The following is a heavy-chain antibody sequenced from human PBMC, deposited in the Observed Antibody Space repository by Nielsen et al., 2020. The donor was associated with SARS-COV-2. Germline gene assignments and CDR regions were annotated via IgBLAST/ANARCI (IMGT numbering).Heavy chain of an antibody. CDR3: ARGRGYSYGVYFDY. CDR1: GFIFNDYY. Sequence: GESLKISCAASGFIFNDYYMNWIRQAPGKGLEWISYISSSGSTIYYADSVKGRFTISRDSTKMYLQMNSLRVEDTAVYFCARGRGYSYGVYFDYWGQGTRVTVSP. CDR2: ISSSGSTI. D-gene: IGHD5-12*01. J-gene: IGHJ4*02. V-gene: IGHV3-11*01.